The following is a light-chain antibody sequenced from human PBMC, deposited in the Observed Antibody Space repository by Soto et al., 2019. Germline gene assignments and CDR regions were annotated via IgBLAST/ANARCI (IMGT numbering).Light chain of an antibody. Sequence: EVVVTQSTGSLSLSPGQRATLSCRASQSVDSPFFAWYQKKPGQAPRLLIYGASTRATGNPDRFSGSGSGTDVTLIISRLEPEDFAVYYFQQYMSSVTFGQGTKGEIK. V-gene: IGKV3-20*01. CDR3: QQYMSSVT. CDR1: QSVDSPF. CDR2: GAS. J-gene: IGKJ1*01.